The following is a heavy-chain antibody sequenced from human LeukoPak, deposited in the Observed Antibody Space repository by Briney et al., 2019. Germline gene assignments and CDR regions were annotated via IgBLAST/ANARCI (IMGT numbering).Heavy chain of an antibody. CDR2: IYTSGST. Sequence: SETLSLTCTVSGGSISSSNYYWSWIRQPAGKGLEWIGRIYTSGSTNYNPSLKSRVTMSVDTSKNQFSLKLSSVTAADTAVYYCARAHPPRRYFDWDTFDYWGQGTLVTVSS. V-gene: IGHV4-61*02. D-gene: IGHD3-9*01. J-gene: IGHJ4*02. CDR3: ARAHPPRRYFDWDTFDY. CDR1: GGSISSSNYY.